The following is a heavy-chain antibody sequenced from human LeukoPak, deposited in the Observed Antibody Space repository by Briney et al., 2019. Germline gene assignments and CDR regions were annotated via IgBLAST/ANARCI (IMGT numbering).Heavy chain of an antibody. CDR3: ARGEMVRGVIGWFDP. V-gene: IGHV4-31*03. CDR1: GGSISSGGYY. D-gene: IGHD3-10*01. J-gene: IGHJ5*02. Sequence: PSETLSLTCTVSGGSISSGGYYWSWIRQHPGKGLEWIGYIYYSGSTYYNPSLKSRVTISVDTSKNQFSLKLSSVTAADTAAYYCARGEMVRGVIGWFDPWGQGTLVTVSS. CDR2: IYYSGST.